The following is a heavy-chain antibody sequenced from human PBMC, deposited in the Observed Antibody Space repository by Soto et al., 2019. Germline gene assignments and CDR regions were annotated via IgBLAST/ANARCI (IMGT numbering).Heavy chain of an antibody. D-gene: IGHD3-3*01. CDR3: ASIGITIFGVVIKGPSTRDY. V-gene: IGHV4-30-4*01. CDR1: GGSISSGDYY. CDR2: IYYSGST. J-gene: IGHJ4*02. Sequence: QVQLQESGPGLVKPSQTLSLTCTVSGGSISSGDYYWSWIRQPPGKGLEWIGYIYYSGSTYYNPSLKSPVTISVDPSKNQFSLKLSSVTAGETGVYYCASIGITIFGVVIKGPSTRDYWGQGTLVTVSS.